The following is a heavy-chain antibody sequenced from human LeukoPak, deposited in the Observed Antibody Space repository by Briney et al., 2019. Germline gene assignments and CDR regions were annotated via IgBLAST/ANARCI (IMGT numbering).Heavy chain of an antibody. V-gene: IGHV3-30*03. Sequence: GGSLRLSCAASGFTLNNYAMSWVRQAPGKGLEWVAVIQNDASTENFADSVKGRFTISRDNSKNTVFLQMNSLRVEDTAVYYCARELSQIVWGGLDYGGQGTLVSVSS. CDR1: GFTLNNYA. CDR2: IQNDASTE. J-gene: IGHJ4*02. D-gene: IGHD2-21*01. CDR3: ARELSQIVWGGLDY.